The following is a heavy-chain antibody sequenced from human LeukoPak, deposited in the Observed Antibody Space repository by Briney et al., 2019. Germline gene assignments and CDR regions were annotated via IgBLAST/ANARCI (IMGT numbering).Heavy chain of an antibody. J-gene: IGHJ1*01. D-gene: IGHD6-19*01. Sequence: SETLSLTCTVSSGSLRNYYWGWIRQPPGKGLEWIGYIYYSGSTNYNPSLKSRVTISVDTSRNQFSLKLSSVTAADTAVYYCARLLPAVAGTSYFPHWGQGTMVTVSS. CDR1: SGSLRNYY. V-gene: IGHV4-59*08. CDR3: ARLLPAVAGTSYFPH. CDR2: IYYSGST.